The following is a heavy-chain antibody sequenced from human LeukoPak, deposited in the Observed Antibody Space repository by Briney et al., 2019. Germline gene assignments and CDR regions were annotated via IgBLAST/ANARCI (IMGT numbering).Heavy chain of an antibody. D-gene: IGHD6-19*01. CDR1: GFSFVNYH. CDR2: ISGSGGST. V-gene: IGHV3-23*01. Sequence: PGGSLRLSCAASGFSFVNYHMNWVRQAPGKGLEWVSVISGSGGSTWYADSVKGRLTISRDNSKNTLYLQMNSLRAEDTAVYYCAKGSTQYSSGWWGVYWGQGTLVTVSS. CDR3: AKGSTQYSSGWWGVY. J-gene: IGHJ4*02.